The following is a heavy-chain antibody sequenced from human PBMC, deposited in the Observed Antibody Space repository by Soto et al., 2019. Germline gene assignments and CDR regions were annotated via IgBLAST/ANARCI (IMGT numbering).Heavy chain of an antibody. CDR1: GGSISSSNW. V-gene: IGHV4-4*02. J-gene: IGHJ4*02. CDR2: IYHSGST. CDR3: ARDLGFSSSGWYVDY. D-gene: IGHD6-19*01. Sequence: SETLSLTCAVSGGSISSSNWWSWVRQPPGKGLEWIGEIYHSGSTNYNPSLKSRVTISVDKSKNQFSLKLSSVTAADTAMYYCARDLGFSSSGWYVDYWGQGTLVTVSS.